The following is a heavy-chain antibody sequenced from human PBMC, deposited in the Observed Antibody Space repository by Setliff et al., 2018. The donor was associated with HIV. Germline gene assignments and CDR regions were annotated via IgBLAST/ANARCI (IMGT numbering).Heavy chain of an antibody. D-gene: IGHD2-15*01. CDR3: ARACRGGACYWSPLDY. CDR1: GFPVSDTY. CDR2: ISSGSSTV. V-gene: IGHV3-11*04. Sequence: GGSLRLSCAASGFPVSDTYMMWVRQAPGKGLEWVSHISSGSSTVFFADSVKGRFTISRDNTNNSLYLQMSSLRADDTAVYFCARACRGGACYWSPLDYWGQGTLVTVSS. J-gene: IGHJ4*02.